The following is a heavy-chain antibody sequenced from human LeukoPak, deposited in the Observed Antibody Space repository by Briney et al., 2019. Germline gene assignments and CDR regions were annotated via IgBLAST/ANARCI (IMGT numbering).Heavy chain of an antibody. CDR1: GGSISSYY. CDR3: ARHYGP. D-gene: IGHD3-16*01. J-gene: IGHJ5*02. Sequence: SETLSLTCTVSGGSISSYYWSWTRQPPGKGLEWIGYIYYSGSTNYNPSLKSRVTKSVDTSKNQFSLKLSSVTAANTAVYYCARHYGPWGQGTLVAVSS. V-gene: IGHV4-59*01. CDR2: IYYSGST.